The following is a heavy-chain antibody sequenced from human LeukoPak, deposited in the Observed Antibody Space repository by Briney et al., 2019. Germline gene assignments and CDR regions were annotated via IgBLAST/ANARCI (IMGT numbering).Heavy chain of an antibody. CDR1: GYTFTGYY. CDR3: ARDYYDSSAYYYLDY. CDR2: INPNSGGT. Sequence: GASVKVSCKASGYTFTGYYMHWVRQAPGQGLEWMGWINPNSGGTNYAQKFQGRVTMTRDTSISTAYMELSRLRSDDTAVYYCARDYYDSSAYYYLDYWGQGTLVTVSS. D-gene: IGHD3-22*01. J-gene: IGHJ4*02. V-gene: IGHV1-2*02.